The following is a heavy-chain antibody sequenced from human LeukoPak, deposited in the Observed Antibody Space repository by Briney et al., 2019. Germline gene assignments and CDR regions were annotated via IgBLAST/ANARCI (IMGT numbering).Heavy chain of an antibody. CDR1: GYTFTSYD. Sequence: GASVTVSCKASGYTFTSYDINWVRQAPGQGLEWIGWMNPNSGNTGYAQKFQGRVTMTRNTAISTAYMELSSLRSEDTAVYYCARAPTWGGFITYYYMDVWGKGTTVTVSS. CDR2: MNPNSGNT. V-gene: IGHV1-8*01. J-gene: IGHJ6*03. CDR3: ARAPTWGGFITYYYMDV. D-gene: IGHD3-10*01.